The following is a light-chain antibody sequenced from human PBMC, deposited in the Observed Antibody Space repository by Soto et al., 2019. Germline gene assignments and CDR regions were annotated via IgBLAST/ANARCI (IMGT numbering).Light chain of an antibody. CDR2: GTS. Sequence: EIVMTQSPATLSVSPGETATLSCKTSQSVDSLLAWYQQKAGQAPRLLIYGTSTRATGIPARFSGSGSGTDFTLTISSLQFEDFAVYYCQQYNNWPRTFGQGTKVDIK. J-gene: IGKJ1*01. CDR1: QSVDSL. V-gene: IGKV3-15*01. CDR3: QQYNNWPRT.